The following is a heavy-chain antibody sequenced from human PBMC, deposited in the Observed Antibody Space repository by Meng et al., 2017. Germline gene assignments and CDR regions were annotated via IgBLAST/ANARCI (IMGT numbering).Heavy chain of an antibody. V-gene: IGHV3-23*04. Sequence: VQLAESGGGVAPPGGSLTLPGASPAFIFRNYAMSWVRQAPGKELEWVSTIRVRGGHAAYADSVMGRFTISRDNSKNTVHLQLNSLRVEDTAIYYCARPRVQGNPSRLFDPWGQGTLVTVSS. CDR2: IRVRGGHA. CDR1: AFIFRNYA. CDR3: ARPRVQGNPSRLFDP. J-gene: IGHJ5*02. D-gene: IGHD6-13*01.